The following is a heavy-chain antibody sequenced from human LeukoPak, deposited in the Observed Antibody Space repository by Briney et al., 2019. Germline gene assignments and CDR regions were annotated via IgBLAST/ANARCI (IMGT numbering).Heavy chain of an antibody. Sequence: ASVKVSCKASGYTFTSYGISWVRQAPGQGLEWMGWISAFNGNTKYAQKFQGRVAMTTDTSTSTAYLDLRSLRSEDTAVYYCARGGQVTIFGVATFDYWGQGTLVTVSS. CDR2: ISAFNGNT. CDR1: GYTFTSYG. D-gene: IGHD3-3*01. V-gene: IGHV1-18*01. J-gene: IGHJ4*02. CDR3: ARGGQVTIFGVATFDY.